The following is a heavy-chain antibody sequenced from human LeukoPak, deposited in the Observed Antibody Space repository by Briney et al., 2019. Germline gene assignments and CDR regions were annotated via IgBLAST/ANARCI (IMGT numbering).Heavy chain of an antibody. V-gene: IGHV1-69*04. CDR1: GGTFSSHA. Sequence: SVKVSCKASGGTFSSHAISWVRQAPGQGLEWMGRIIPILGIANYAQKFQGRVTITADKSTSTAYMELSSLRSEDTAVYYCAREVSWYASAFDIWGQGTMVTVSS. D-gene: IGHD6-13*01. CDR3: AREVSWYASAFDI. CDR2: IIPILGIA. J-gene: IGHJ3*02.